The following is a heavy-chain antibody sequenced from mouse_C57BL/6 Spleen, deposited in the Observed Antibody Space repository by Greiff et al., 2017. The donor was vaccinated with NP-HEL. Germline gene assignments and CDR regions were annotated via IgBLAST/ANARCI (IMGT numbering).Heavy chain of an antibody. CDR2: IWSGGST. J-gene: IGHJ4*01. V-gene: IGHV2-2*01. CDR1: GFSLTSYG. Sequence: QVQLKQSGPGLVQPSQSLSITCTVSGFSLTSYGVHWVRQSPGKGLEWLGVIWSGGSTDDNAAFISRLSISKDNSKSQVFFKMNSLQADDTAIYYCAGYYGYAMDYWGQGTSVTVSS. CDR3: AGYYGYAMDY. D-gene: IGHD1-1*01.